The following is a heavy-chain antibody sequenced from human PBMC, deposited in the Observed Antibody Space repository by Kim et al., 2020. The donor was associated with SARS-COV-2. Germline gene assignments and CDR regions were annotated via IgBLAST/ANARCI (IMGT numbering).Heavy chain of an antibody. CDR1: GGSMSRSGYY. J-gene: IGHJ4*02. CDR3: ARAAPGVVRGVKPSPFDS. V-gene: IGHV4-31*03. Sequence: SETLSLTCTVSGGSMSRSGYYWSWIRQHPGKGLEWIGYIFFTGNTYYNPSLKSRLTMSVDTSRNQFSLKLNSVTAADTAVYYCARAAPGVVRGVKPSPFDSWGQGTLVTVSS. D-gene: IGHD3-10*01. CDR2: IFFTGNT.